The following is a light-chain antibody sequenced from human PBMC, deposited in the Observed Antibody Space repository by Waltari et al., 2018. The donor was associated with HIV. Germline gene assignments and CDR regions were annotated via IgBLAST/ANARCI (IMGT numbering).Light chain of an antibody. CDR1: QSVSDY. J-gene: IGKJ5*01. V-gene: IGKV3-11*01. CDR2: DAS. CDR3: QQRGNWPPIT. Sequence: EIVLTQSPVTLSLSPGDRATLSWRASQSVSDYLAWYPQKPGQAPRLLIYDASHRATGIPARFSGGGSGTDFTLTISNVEPEDFAVYYCQQRGNWPPITFGQGTRLEIK.